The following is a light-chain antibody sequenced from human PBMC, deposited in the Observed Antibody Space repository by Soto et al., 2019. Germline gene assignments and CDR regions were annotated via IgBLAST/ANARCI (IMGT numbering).Light chain of an antibody. J-gene: IGKJ2*01. CDR1: QSLVYSDGNTY. V-gene: IGKV2-30*01. Sequence: DLVLTQSPLSLPVTLGQPASISCRSSQSLVYSDGNTYLTWFQLRPGQSPRRLIYKVSIRDSGVPDRFSGSGSGTDFTLKISRVEAEDVGVYYCMQGTHWYTFGQGTELEIK. CDR3: MQGTHWYT. CDR2: KVS.